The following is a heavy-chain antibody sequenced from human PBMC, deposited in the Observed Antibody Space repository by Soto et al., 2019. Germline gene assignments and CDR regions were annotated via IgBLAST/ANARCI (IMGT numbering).Heavy chain of an antibody. CDR1: GFTFGDYA. V-gene: IGHV3-49*03. CDR2: IRSKAYGGTT. J-gene: IGHJ6*02. D-gene: IGHD2-2*01. Sequence: PGGSLRLSCTASGFTFGDYAMSWFRQAPGKGLEWVGFIRSKAYGGTTEYAASVKGRFTISRDDSKSIAYLQMNSLKTEDTAVYYCTSSSTSQGYYYGMDVWGQGTTVTVSS. CDR3: TSSSTSQGYYYGMDV.